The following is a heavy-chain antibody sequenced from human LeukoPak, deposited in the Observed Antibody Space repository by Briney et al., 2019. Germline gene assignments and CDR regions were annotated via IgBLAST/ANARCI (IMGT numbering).Heavy chain of an antibody. D-gene: IGHD2-15*01. V-gene: IGHV3-64D*09. CDR2: ISDSGGST. J-gene: IGHJ6*02. Sequence: GGSLRLSCSASGFPFSSYAMHWVRQAPGKRLEYVSAISDSGGSTYYADSVKGRFTISRDNSKNTLYLQMSSLRAEDTAVYFCVRGYSFGPYGMDVWGRGTTVTVSS. CDR3: VRGYSFGPYGMDV. CDR1: GFPFSSYA.